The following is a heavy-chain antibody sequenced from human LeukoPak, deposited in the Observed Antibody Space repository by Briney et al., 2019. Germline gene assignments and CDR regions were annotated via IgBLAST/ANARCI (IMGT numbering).Heavy chain of an antibody. CDR1: GYTFTSYG. CDR2: ISAYNGNT. CDR3: ARSSMYYDILTGYSPENYFDY. D-gene: IGHD3-9*01. Sequence: ASVKVSCKASGYTFTSYGISWVRQAPGQGLEWMGWISAYNGNTNYAQKLQGRVTMTTDTSTSTAYMELRSLRSDDTAVYYCARSSMYYDILTGYSPENYFDYWGQGTLVTVSS. V-gene: IGHV1-18*01. J-gene: IGHJ4*02.